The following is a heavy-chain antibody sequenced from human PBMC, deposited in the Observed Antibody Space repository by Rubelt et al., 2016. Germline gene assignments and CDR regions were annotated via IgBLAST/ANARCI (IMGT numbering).Heavy chain of an antibody. Sequence: VQLVESGGGLVQPGGSLRLSCAASGLTFSNTWMTWVRQAPGKGLEWVALINTRSTDSNSAASVKGRFTISRDNAKNSLYLQMNSLRAGDTAMYVCVREDDTLSVGAFDVWGQGTMVTVSS. V-gene: IGHV3-11*06. J-gene: IGHJ3*01. CDR1: GLTFSNTW. CDR3: VREDDTLSVGAFDV. D-gene: IGHD1-26*01. CDR2: INTRSTDS.